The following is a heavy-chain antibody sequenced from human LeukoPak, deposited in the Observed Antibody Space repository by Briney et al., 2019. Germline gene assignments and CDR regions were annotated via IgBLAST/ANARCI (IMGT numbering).Heavy chain of an antibody. CDR2: INPNSGGT. J-gene: IGHJ5*02. D-gene: IGHD3-10*01. CDR1: GYTFTGYY. Sequence: ASVKVSCKASGYTFTGYYMHWVRQAPGQGLEWMGWINPNSGGTNYAQKLQGRVTMTTDTSTSTAYMELRSLRSDDTAVYYCARDQSRDYYGSGSSPLDPWGQGTLVTVSS. CDR3: ARDQSRDYYGSGSSPLDP. V-gene: IGHV1-2*02.